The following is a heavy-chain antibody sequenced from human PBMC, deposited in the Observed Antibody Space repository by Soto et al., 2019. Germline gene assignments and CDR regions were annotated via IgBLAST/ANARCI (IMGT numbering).Heavy chain of an antibody. J-gene: IGHJ4*02. CDR2: IKSKTDGGTT. V-gene: IGHV3-15*01. CDR1: GFTFINAW. CDR3: TTPHGFGEFGS. Sequence: GGSLVLSCSASGFTFINAWMSWVRLATGKGLEWVGRIKSKTDGGTTDYAAPVKGRFTISRDDSKNTLYLQMNSLKTEDTAVYYCTTPHGFGEFGSWGQGTLVTVSS. D-gene: IGHD3-10*01.